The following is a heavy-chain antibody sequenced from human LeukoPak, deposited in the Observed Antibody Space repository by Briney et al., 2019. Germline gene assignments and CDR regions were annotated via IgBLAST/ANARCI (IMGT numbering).Heavy chain of an antibody. V-gene: IGHV1-2*02. J-gene: IGHJ4*02. CDR1: GYTFTVQY. CDR2: ITPNSGGT. Sequence: ASVKVSCKASGYTFTVQYLHWVRQAPGQGLEWMGWITPNSGGTNYAQKFQGRVTMTRDTSISTAYMELSRLRSDDTAVYYCAREWSGIQLWSSGPDYWGQGTLVTVSS. CDR3: AREWSGIQLWSSGPDY. D-gene: IGHD5-18*01.